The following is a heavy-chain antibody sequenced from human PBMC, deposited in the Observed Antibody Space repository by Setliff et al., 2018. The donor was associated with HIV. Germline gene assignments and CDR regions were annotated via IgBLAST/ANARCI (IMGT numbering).Heavy chain of an antibody. V-gene: IGHV3-43D*04. CDR1: GFTFDDYA. J-gene: IGHJ4*02. CDR2: INWAGSRT. Sequence: HPGGSLRLSCAASGFTFDDYAMYWVRQAPGKGLEWVSLINWAGSRTFYAESVRGRFTTSRDNSKNFLYLEMNSLRDDDTALYFCAKSTGSVLGTYYFDNWGQGTLVTVSS. CDR3: AKSTGSVLGTYYFDN. D-gene: IGHD3-10*01.